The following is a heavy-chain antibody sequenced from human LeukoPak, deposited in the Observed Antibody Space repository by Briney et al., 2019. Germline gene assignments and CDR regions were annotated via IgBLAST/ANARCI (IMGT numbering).Heavy chain of an antibody. CDR1: GGSISSGGYY. CDR3: ARVRSHYYFDY. J-gene: IGHJ4*02. V-gene: IGHV4-31*03. Sequence: SETLSLTCTVSGGSISSGGYYWSWIRQHPGKGLEWIGYIYYSGSTYYNPSLKSRVTISVDTSKNQFSLKLSSVTAADTAVYYCARVRSHYYFDYWGQGTLVTVSS. CDR2: IYYSGST.